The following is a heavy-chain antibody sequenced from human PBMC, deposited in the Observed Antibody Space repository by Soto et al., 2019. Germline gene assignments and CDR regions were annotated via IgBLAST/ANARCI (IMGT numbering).Heavy chain of an antibody. CDR1: GYTFTSYG. V-gene: IGHV1-18*01. CDR3: ARDPNVELSSTFDP. CDR2: ISAYNGNT. Sequence: GASVKVSCKASGYTFTSYGISWVRQAPGQGLEWMGWISAYNGNTNYAQKLKGRVTMTTDTSTSTAYMELRSLRSNDTAVYYCARDPNVELSSTFDPWGQGTLVTVSS. J-gene: IGHJ5*02. D-gene: IGHD3-16*02.